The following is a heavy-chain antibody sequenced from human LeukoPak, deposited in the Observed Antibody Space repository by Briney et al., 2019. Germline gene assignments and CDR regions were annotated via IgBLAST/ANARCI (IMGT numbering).Heavy chain of an antibody. D-gene: IGHD5-24*01. CDR3: ARTGQSHAFDI. J-gene: IGHJ3*02. CDR2: ISYDGSNK. CDR1: GFTFSSYA. Sequence: GSLSLSCAAFGFTFSSYARHWVRQAPGKGLEWVAVISYDGSNKYYADSVKGRFTISRDNSKNTVYLEMNSLRVEDTAVYYCARTGQSHAFDIWGQGTMVTVSS. V-gene: IGHV3-30*04.